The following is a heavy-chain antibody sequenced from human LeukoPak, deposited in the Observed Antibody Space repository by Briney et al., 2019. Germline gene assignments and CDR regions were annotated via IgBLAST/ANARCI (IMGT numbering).Heavy chain of an antibody. D-gene: IGHD3-10*01. V-gene: IGHV1-2*02. CDR2: INPKSGGT. Sequence: ASVKVSCKASAYTFTAYYIHWVRQAPGQGLEWMGWINPKSGGTNYAQKFQGRVTMTRDTSISTAYMDMSSLRSDDTAVYYCARNLWFGESSDAFDMWGQGTMVTVSS. J-gene: IGHJ3*02. CDR1: AYTFTAYY. CDR3: ARNLWFGESSDAFDM.